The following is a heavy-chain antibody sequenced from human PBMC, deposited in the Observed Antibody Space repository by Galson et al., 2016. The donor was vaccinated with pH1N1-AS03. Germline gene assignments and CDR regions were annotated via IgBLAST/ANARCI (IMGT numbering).Heavy chain of an antibody. Sequence: SLRLSCAASGFTLSRYEMHWVRQAPGKGLEWLSYISTSGATTYYADSVQGRFTISRDNAKNSLYLQMHSLRAEDTAVYYCASRVALRGPNIDFWGQGTLVTVSS. CDR3: ASRVALRGPNIDF. CDR2: ISTSGATT. J-gene: IGHJ4*02. V-gene: IGHV3-48*03. D-gene: IGHD2-15*01. CDR1: GFTLSRYE.